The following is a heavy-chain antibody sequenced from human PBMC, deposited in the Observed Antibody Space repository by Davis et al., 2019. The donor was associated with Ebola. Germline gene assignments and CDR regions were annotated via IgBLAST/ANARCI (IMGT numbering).Heavy chain of an antibody. CDR2: MNPNSGNT. V-gene: IGHV1-8*01. Sequence: ASVKVSCKASGYTFTSYDINWVRQATGQGLEWMGWMNPNSGNTGYAQKFQGRVTMTRNTSISTAYMELSSLRSEDTAVYYCARAEVAAAVYYYGMDVWGQGTTVTVSS. J-gene: IGHJ6*02. CDR3: ARAEVAAAVYYYGMDV. D-gene: IGHD6-13*01. CDR1: GYTFTSYD.